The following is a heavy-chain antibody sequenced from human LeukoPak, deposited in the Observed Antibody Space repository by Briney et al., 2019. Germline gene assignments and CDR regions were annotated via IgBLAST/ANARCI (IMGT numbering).Heavy chain of an antibody. CDR1: GFTFSSYA. V-gene: IGHV3-23*01. CDR2: ISGSGSST. D-gene: IGHD5-24*01. CDR3: AKRDGYNSNPLKD. Sequence: PGGSLRLSCAASGFTFSSYAMSWVRQAPGKGLEWVSAISGSGSSTYYADSVKGRFTISRDNSKNTLYLQMNSLRAEDTALYHCAKRDGYNSNPLKDWGQGTLVTVSS. J-gene: IGHJ4*02.